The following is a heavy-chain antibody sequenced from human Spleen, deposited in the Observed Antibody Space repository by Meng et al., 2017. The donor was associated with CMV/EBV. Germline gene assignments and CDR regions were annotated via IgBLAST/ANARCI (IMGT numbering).Heavy chain of an antibody. V-gene: IGHV3-30*04. CDR1: GFTFFDYT. CDR2: ISPDGSNK. D-gene: IGHD3-10*02. J-gene: IGHJ4*02. CDR3: ARDMFPWAVPATPFEY. Sequence: GESLKISCSASGFTFFDYTLHWVRQAPGKGLEWVALISPDGSNKYYADSVKGRFTVSRDNSKNTLYLQMNSLRAEDTAVYYCARDMFPWAVPATPFEYWGQGTLVTVSS.